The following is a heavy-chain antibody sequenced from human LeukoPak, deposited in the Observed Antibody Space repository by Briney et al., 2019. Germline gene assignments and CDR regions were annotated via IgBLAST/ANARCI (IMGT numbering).Heavy chain of an antibody. Sequence: ASVKVSCKASGYTFTGYYMHWVRQAPGQGLEWMGRINPNSGGTNYAQKFQGRVTMTRDTSISTAYMELSRLRSDDTAVYYCARDRGVRGGERPDGFDIWGLGTMVTVSS. CDR1: GYTFTGYY. J-gene: IGHJ3*02. CDR2: INPNSGGT. V-gene: IGHV1-2*06. D-gene: IGHD3-10*01. CDR3: ARDRGVRGGERPDGFDI.